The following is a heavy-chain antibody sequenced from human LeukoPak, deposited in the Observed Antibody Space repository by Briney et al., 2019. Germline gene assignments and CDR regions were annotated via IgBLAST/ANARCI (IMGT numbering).Heavy chain of an antibody. D-gene: IGHD5-18*01. CDR1: GGTFSSYA. J-gene: IGHJ6*02. Sequence: SVEVSCKASGGTFSSYAISWVRQAPGQGLEWMGGIITIFGTANYAQKFQGRVTITADESTSTAYMELSSLRSEDTAVYYCASQSGYSYGFPNYYYGMDVWGQGTTVTVSS. CDR3: ASQSGYSYGFPNYYYGMDV. CDR2: IITIFGTA. V-gene: IGHV1-69*13.